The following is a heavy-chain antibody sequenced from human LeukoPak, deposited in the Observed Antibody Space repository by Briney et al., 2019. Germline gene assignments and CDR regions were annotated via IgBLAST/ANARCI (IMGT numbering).Heavy chain of an antibody. D-gene: IGHD3-10*01. CDR1: GLTISSYS. CDR2: ISSSSSTI. Sequence: QPGGSLRLSCAASGLTISSYSMNWVRQAPGKGLQWVSYISSSSSTIYYADSVKGRFTISRDNAKNSLYLQMNSLRAEDTAVYYCARGGYYGSGNDFRFDPWGQGTLVTVSS. J-gene: IGHJ5*02. V-gene: IGHV3-48*01. CDR3: ARGGYYGSGNDFRFDP.